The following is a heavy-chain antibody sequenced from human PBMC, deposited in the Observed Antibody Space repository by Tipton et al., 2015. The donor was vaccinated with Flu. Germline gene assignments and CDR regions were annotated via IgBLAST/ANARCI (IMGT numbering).Heavy chain of an antibody. CDR3: VRKGFGDY. D-gene: IGHD3-10*01. Sequence: SLRLSCAASGFTFSDYWMAWVRQAPGKGLEWVANIRQDGNERYYVDSVKGRFTISRDNAKNSLFLQMNILRADDTAVYYCVRKGFGDYWGQGILVTVSS. J-gene: IGHJ4*02. V-gene: IGHV3-7*01. CDR1: GFTFSDYW. CDR2: IRQDGNER.